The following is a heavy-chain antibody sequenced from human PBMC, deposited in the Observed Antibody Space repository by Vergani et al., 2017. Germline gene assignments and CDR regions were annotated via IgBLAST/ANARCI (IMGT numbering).Heavy chain of an antibody. D-gene: IGHD3-3*01. CDR1: GFTFSSYA. CDR3: ARRRWVTIFRVAPPREDY. CDR2: ISGSGGST. Sequence: EVQLLESGGGLVQPGGSLRLSCAASGFTFSSYAMSWVRQAPGKGLEWVSAISGSGGSTYYADSVKGRFTISRDNSKNTLYLQMNSLRAEDTAVYYCARRRWVTIFRVAPPREDYWGQGTLVTVSS. J-gene: IGHJ4*02. V-gene: IGHV3-23*01.